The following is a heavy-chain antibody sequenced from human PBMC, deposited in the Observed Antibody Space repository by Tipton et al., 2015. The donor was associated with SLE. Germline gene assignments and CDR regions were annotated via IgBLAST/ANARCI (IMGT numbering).Heavy chain of an antibody. CDR3: AKDVDTEYYDYVWGGAFDI. CDR2: ISGSGGST. V-gene: IGHV3-23*01. CDR1: GFTFSDYY. J-gene: IGHJ3*02. D-gene: IGHD3-16*01. Sequence: GSLRLSCAASGFTFSDYYMSWVRQAPGKGLEWVSAISGSGGSTYYADSVKGRFTISRDNSKNTLYLQMNSLRAEDTAVYYCAKDVDTEYYDYVWGGAFDIWGQGTMVTVSS.